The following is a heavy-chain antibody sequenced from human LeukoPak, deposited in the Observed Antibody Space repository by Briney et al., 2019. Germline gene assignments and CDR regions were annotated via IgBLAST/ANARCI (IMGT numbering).Heavy chain of an antibody. V-gene: IGHV4-4*07. J-gene: IGHJ4*02. CDR1: GGSISSYH. Sequence: PSETLSLTCTVSGGSISSYHWSWIRQPAGKGLEWIGRIYTSGSTNYNPSLKSRVTMSVDTSKNQFSLKLSSVTAADTAVYYCARIDCSSTSCYLDYWGQGTLVTVSS. CDR2: IYTSGST. CDR3: ARIDCSSTSCYLDY. D-gene: IGHD2-2*01.